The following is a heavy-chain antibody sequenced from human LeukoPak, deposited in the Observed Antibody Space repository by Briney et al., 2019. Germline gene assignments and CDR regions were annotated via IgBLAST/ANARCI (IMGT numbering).Heavy chain of an antibody. CDR3: ASVWFGDLPSFDY. J-gene: IGHJ4*02. CDR1: GFTFSSYW. CDR2: IKQDGSEK. V-gene: IGHV3-7*01. Sequence: GGSLRLSCAASGFTFSSYWMSWVRQAPGKGLEWVANIKQDGSEKYDVDSVKGRFTISRDNAKNSLYLQMNSLRAEDTAVYYCASVWFGDLPSFDYWGQGTLVTVSS. D-gene: IGHD3-10*01.